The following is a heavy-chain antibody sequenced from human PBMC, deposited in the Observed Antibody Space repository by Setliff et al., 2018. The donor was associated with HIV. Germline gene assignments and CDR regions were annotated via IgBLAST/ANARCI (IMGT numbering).Heavy chain of an antibody. CDR1: GDSISSGSNY. CDR3: ARASSDIPGVDSNYFDD. D-gene: IGHD2-2*01. J-gene: IGHJ4*02. V-gene: IGHV4-61*02. Sequence: SETLSLTCTVSGDSISSGSNYWSWIRQPAGKGLEWIGRIYTSGPRYNPSLENRVTISVDTSKSQFFLMLSSVTAADTAVYYCARASSDIPGVDSNYFDDWGQGTLVPSPQ. CDR2: IYTSGP.